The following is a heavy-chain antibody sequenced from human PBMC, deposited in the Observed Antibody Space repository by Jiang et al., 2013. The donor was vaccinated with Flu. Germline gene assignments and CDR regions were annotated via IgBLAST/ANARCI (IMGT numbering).Heavy chain of an antibody. CDR1: GYSFDSYG. V-gene: IGHV1-18*01. CDR3: ARDHITGYYHVFDS. CDR2: ISPYIGNT. Sequence: SGAEVKKPGASVKVSCKTSGYSFDSYGISWVRQAPGQGPEWMGWISPYIGNTYYAQSFQGRVTLTTDTSTTTAYLEMRSLTSDDTALYYCARDHITGYYHVFDSWGQGNPRSPSPQ. D-gene: IGHD3-9*01. J-gene: IGHJ4*02.